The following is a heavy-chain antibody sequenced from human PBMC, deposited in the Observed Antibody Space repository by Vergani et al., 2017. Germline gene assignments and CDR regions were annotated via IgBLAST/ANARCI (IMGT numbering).Heavy chain of an antibody. J-gene: IGHJ4*02. CDR3: ARSSSGWYDYFDY. D-gene: IGHD6-19*01. V-gene: IGHV4-59*08. Sequence: QVQLQASGPGLVKPSETLSLTCTVSGGSISSYYWSWIRQPPGKGLEWIGYIYYSGSTNYNPSLKSRVTISVDTSKNQFSLKLSSVTAADTAVYYCARSSSGWYDYFDYWGQGTLVTVSS. CDR1: GGSISSYY. CDR2: IYYSGST.